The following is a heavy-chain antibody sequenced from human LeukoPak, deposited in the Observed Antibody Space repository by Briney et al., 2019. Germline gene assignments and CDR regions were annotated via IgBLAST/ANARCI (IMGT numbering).Heavy chain of an antibody. J-gene: IGHJ4*02. D-gene: IGHD6-13*01. CDR1: GFTFNSYG. CDR2: ISGSGGST. V-gene: IGHV3-23*01. Sequence: GSLRLSCAASGFTFNSYGMSWVRQAPGKGLEWVSAISGSGGSTYYAGSVKGRFTISRDNFKNTLYLQMNSLRAEDTAVYYCAKITGVYSSSWGQFDYWGQGTVDPVSS. CDR3: AKITGVYSSSWGQFDY.